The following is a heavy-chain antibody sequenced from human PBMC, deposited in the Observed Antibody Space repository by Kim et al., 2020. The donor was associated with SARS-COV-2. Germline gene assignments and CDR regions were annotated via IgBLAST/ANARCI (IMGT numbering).Heavy chain of an antibody. J-gene: IGHJ4*02. V-gene: IGHV4-34*01. CDR1: GGSFSGYY. CDR3: ASGFSYYYGSGSYNRLDY. D-gene: IGHD3-10*01. CDR2: INHSGST. Sequence: SETLSLTCAVYGGSFSGYYWSWIRQPPGKGLEWIGEINHSGSTNYNPSLKSRVTISVDTYKNKFSLKLSSVTAADTAVYYCASGFSYYYGSGSYNRLDYWGQGTLVTVSS.